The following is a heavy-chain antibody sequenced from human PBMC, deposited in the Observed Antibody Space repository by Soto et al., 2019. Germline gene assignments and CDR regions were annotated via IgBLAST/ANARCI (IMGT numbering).Heavy chain of an antibody. V-gene: IGHV4-4*02. J-gene: IGHJ4*02. CDR2: IYHSGST. D-gene: IGHD1-26*01. Sequence: SETLSLTCAVSGGSISSSNWWRWVRQPPGEGLEWIGEIYHSGSTNYNPSLKSRVTISVDKSKNQFSLKLSSVTAVDTAVYYCAREGIVGASYFDYWGQGTLVTVSS. CDR1: GGSISSSNW. CDR3: AREGIVGASYFDY.